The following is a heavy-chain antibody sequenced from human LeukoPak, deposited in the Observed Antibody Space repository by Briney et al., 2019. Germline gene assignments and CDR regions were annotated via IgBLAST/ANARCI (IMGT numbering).Heavy chain of an antibody. CDR1: GFTFSSYD. J-gene: IGHJ4*02. D-gene: IGHD6-13*01. V-gene: IGHV3-13*01. CDR2: IGTDGDT. CDR3: ARSGIAAAPDY. Sequence: GGSLRLSCAASGFTFSSYDMHWVRQATGKGLEWVSAIGTDGDTYYPGSVKGRFTISRENAKNSLYLQMNSLRAGDTAVYYCARSGIAAAPDYWGQGTLVTVSS.